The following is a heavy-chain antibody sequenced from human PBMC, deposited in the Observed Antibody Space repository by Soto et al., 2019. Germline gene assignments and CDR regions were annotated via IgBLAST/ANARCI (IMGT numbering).Heavy chain of an antibody. CDR3: ARDTPSVLIGNWFDP. J-gene: IGHJ5*02. D-gene: IGHD3-3*01. CDR1: GGTFSSYT. V-gene: IGHV1-69*08. CDR2: IIPILGIA. Sequence: QVQLVQSGAEVKKPGSSVKVSCKASGGTFSSYTISWVRQAPGQGIEWMGRIIPILGIANYAQKFQGRVTITADKSTSTAYRELSSLRSEDTAVYYCARDTPSVLIGNWFDPWGQGNLVTVSS.